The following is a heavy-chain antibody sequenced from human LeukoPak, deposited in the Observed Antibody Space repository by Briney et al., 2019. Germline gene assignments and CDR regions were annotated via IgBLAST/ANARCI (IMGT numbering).Heavy chain of an antibody. J-gene: IGHJ5*02. D-gene: IGHD3-22*01. V-gene: IGHV4-39*01. CDR1: GGSTSSSSYY. CDR3: ARHYYDSSGYQGANWFDP. Sequence: ASETLSLTCTVSGGSTSSSSYYWGWIRQPPGKGLEWIGSIYYSGSTYYNPSLKSRVTISVDTSKNQFSLKLSSVTAADTAVYYCARHYYDSSGYQGANWFDPWGRGTLVTVSS. CDR2: IYYSGST.